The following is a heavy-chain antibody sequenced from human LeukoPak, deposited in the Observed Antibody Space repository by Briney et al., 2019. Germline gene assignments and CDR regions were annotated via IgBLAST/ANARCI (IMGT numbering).Heavy chain of an antibody. V-gene: IGHV4-4*07. CDR1: GGSISSYY. CDR2: IYTSGST. Sequence: SETLSLTCTVSGGSISSYYWSWIRQPAGRGLEWIGRIYTSGSTNYNPSLKSRVTMSVDTSKNQFSLKLSSVTAADTAVYYCARESAAGGDFDYWGQGTLVTVSS. D-gene: IGHD6-13*01. J-gene: IGHJ4*02. CDR3: ARESAAGGDFDY.